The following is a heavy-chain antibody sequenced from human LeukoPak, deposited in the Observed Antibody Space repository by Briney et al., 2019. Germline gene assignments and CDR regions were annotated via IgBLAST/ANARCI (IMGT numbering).Heavy chain of an antibody. CDR1: GFTFSSYP. Sequence: GGSLRLSCAASGFTFSSYPMHWVRQAPGKGLEWVSLISYDGTNKYYADSVKGRFTISRDNSKNMFYVQINSLRPEDTAVYFCARGFPYDDTTEGYYYLMDVWGQGTTVTVSS. D-gene: IGHD4-17*01. CDR2: ISYDGTNK. CDR3: ARGFPYDDTTEGYYYLMDV. V-gene: IGHV3-30-3*01. J-gene: IGHJ6*02.